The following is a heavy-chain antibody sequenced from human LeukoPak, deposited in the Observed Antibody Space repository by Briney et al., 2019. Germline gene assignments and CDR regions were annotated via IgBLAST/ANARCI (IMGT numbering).Heavy chain of an antibody. CDR3: ATKSSPTGGY. V-gene: IGHV3-33*01. Sequence: GGSLRLSCAASGFSFSHYGMHWVRQAPGKGLEWVSHIWYDGNNKYYADPVKGRFTISRDNSRNMVYLQMNSLRAEDSAVYYCATKSSPTGGYWGQGTLVTVSS. J-gene: IGHJ4*02. D-gene: IGHD6-19*01. CDR2: IWYDGNNK. CDR1: GFSFSHYG.